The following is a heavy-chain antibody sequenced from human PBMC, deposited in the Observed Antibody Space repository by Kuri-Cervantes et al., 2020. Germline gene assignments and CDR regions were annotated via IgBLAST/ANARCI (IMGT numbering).Heavy chain of an antibody. CDR3: ARVSDYYDSSGYYSY. Sequence: ASLMVSCKASGYTFTSYYMHRVRQAPGQGLEWMGIINPSGGSTSYAQKFQGRVTMSRDTSISTAYMELSRLRSDDTAVYYCARVSDYYDSSGYYSYWGQGTLVTVSS. V-gene: IGHV1-46*01. J-gene: IGHJ4*02. D-gene: IGHD3-22*01. CDR1: GYTFTSYY. CDR2: INPSGGST.